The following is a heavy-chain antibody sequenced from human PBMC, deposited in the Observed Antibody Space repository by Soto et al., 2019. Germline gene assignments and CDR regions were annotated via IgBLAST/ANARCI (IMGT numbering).Heavy chain of an antibody. CDR3: ARDLRVAARRLGLFDY. Sequence: PSETLSLTCTVSGGSINTGDFYWSWIRQPPGKGLEWIGYIYYNGSTYYNPSLKSRLSVSVDTSKNQFSLKLTSVTAADTAVYYCARDLRVAARRLGLFDYWGQGTLVTVSS. CDR1: GGSINTGDFY. D-gene: IGHD6-6*01. J-gene: IGHJ4*02. V-gene: IGHV4-30-4*01. CDR2: IYYNGST.